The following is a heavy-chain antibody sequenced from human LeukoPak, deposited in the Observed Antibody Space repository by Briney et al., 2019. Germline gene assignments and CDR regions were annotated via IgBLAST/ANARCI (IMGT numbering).Heavy chain of an antibody. D-gene: IGHD6-19*01. J-gene: IGHJ6*03. Sequence: SETLSLTCTVSGGSISSSSYYWGWIRQPPGKGLEWIGSIYYSGSTYYNPSLKSRVTISVDTSKNQFSLKLSSVTAADTAVYYCARNIAVAGVGYYYYYMDVWGKGTTVTVSS. CDR3: ARNIAVAGVGYYYYYMDV. V-gene: IGHV4-39*07. CDR1: GGSISSSSYY. CDR2: IYYSGST.